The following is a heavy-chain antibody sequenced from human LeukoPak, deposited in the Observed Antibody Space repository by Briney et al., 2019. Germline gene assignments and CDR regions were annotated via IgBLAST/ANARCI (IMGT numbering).Heavy chain of an antibody. V-gene: IGHV3-30*02. CDR2: IRYDGSTK. CDR1: GFTFSTSG. Sequence: GGSLRLSCAASGFTFSTSGIHWVRQAPGKGLEWVAFIRYDGSTKLYADSVKGRFTISRDNSKNTLWLQMNSVRTEDTAVYYCAKDNPIEEVPGLGPGQWGQGTLVTVSS. CDR3: AKDNPIEEVPGLGPGQ. J-gene: IGHJ4*02. D-gene: IGHD2-2*01.